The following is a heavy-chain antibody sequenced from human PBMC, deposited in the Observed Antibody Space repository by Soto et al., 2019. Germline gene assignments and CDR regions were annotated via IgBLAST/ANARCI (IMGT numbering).Heavy chain of an antibody. Sequence: QITLKESGPTLVKPTQTLTLTCTFSGFSLSTSGVGVGWIRQPPGKALEWLALIYWDDVKRYSPSLKSRLTITKGTSKNQVVLTMTNMDPVDTATYYCALAIVVVVAATPVDAFDIWGQGTMVTVSS. CDR3: ALAIVVVVAATPVDAFDI. D-gene: IGHD2-15*01. J-gene: IGHJ3*02. CDR1: GFSLSTSGVG. V-gene: IGHV2-5*02. CDR2: IYWDDVK.